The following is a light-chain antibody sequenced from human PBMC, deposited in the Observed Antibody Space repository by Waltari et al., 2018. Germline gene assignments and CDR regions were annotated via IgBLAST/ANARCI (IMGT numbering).Light chain of an antibody. CDR2: DAS. V-gene: IGKV1-33*01. CDR3: QRYDNLPIFA. J-gene: IGKJ3*01. Sequence: DIQLTHSPSSLSASIGDRVTITCQASQAITNYLNWYQQKPGKAPELLIHDASNLETGVPSRFSGSQSGTRFTLTISSLQPEDVGTYFCQRYDNLPIFAFGPGT. CDR1: QAITNY.